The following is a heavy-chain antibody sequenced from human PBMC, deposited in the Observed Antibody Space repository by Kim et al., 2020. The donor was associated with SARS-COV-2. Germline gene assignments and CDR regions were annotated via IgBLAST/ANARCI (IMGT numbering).Heavy chain of an antibody. Sequence: ASVKVSCKASGYTFTSYGISWVRQAPGQGLEWMGWISAYNGNTNYAQKLQGRVTMTTDTSTSTAYMELRSLRSDDTAVYYCARASIAAAGTNWFDPWGQGTLVTVSS. CDR3: ARASIAAAGTNWFDP. CDR1: GYTFTSYG. V-gene: IGHV1-18*01. D-gene: IGHD6-13*01. CDR2: ISAYNGNT. J-gene: IGHJ5*02.